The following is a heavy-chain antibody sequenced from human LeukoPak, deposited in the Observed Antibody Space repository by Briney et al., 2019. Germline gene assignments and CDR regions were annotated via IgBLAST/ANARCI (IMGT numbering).Heavy chain of an antibody. Sequence: GESLKISCKGSGYSFATHWIGWVRQMPGKGLEWMGIIFPGDSDTRYSPSFQGRVTISADKSISTAYLQWSRLKASDTAMYYCARGKVVSTTIDAFDIWGQGTMVTVSS. CDR2: IFPGDSDT. V-gene: IGHV5-51*01. J-gene: IGHJ3*02. D-gene: IGHD5/OR15-5a*01. CDR3: ARGKVVSTTIDAFDI. CDR1: GYSFATHW.